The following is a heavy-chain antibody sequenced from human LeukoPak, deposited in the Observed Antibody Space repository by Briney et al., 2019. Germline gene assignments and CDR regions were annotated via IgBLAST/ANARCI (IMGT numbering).Heavy chain of an antibody. Sequence: GGSLRLSFAASGFTVSSNYMSWVRRAPGKGLEWVSVIYSGGSTYYADSVKGRFTISRDNSKNTLYLQMNSLRAEDTAVYYCARAANYYYYYMDVWGKGTTVTVSS. CDR3: ARAANYYYYYMDV. CDR2: IYSGGST. J-gene: IGHJ6*03. D-gene: IGHD6-25*01. CDR1: GFTVSSNY. V-gene: IGHV3-53*01.